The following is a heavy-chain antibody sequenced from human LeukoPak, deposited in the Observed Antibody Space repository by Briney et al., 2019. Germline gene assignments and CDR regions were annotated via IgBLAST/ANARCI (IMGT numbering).Heavy chain of an antibody. CDR2: INHSGST. V-gene: IGHV4-34*01. CDR3: ARTYSGVDY. D-gene: IGHD1-26*01. CDR1: GGSFSGYY. J-gene: IGHJ4*02. Sequence: SETLSLTCAVYGGSFSGYYWSWIRQPPGKGLEWIGEINHSGSTNYNPSLKSRVTISVDTSKNQFSLKLSSVTAADTAVYYCARTYSGVDYWGQGTLVTVSS.